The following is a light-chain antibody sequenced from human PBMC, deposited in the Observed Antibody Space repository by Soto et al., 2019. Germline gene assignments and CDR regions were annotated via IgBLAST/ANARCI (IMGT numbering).Light chain of an antibody. Sequence: DIQLTQSPSFLSASVGDRVTITCRASQGISSHLAWYQQRLGKAPKLLISAASNLQSGVPSRFSGSGSGTEFTLTISSLQPEDFATYYCQQLNSYPFTFGGGTKVEIK. J-gene: IGKJ4*01. CDR1: QGISSH. CDR2: AAS. V-gene: IGKV1-9*01. CDR3: QQLNSYPFT.